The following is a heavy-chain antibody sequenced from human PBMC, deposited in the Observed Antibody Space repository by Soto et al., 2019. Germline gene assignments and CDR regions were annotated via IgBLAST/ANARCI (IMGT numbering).Heavy chain of an antibody. Sequence: SETLSLTCTVSGGSISSSSYYWGWIRQPPGKGLEWIGSIYYSGSTYYNPSLKSRVTISVDTSKNQFSLKLSSVTAADTAVYYCARRPRYDHYHWFDPWGQGTLVTVSS. CDR1: GGSISSSSYY. J-gene: IGHJ5*02. CDR3: ARRPRYDHYHWFDP. V-gene: IGHV4-39*01. D-gene: IGHD5-12*01. CDR2: IYYSGST.